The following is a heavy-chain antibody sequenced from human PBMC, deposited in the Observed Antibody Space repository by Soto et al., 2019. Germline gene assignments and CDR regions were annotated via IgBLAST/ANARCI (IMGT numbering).Heavy chain of an antibody. J-gene: IGHJ4*02. V-gene: IGHV3-72*01. CDR1: GFPFSALY. CDR2: TRNRANGYTT. D-gene: IGHD4-17*01. CDR3: VRVAHGDFFDH. Sequence: DVQLVESGGGLVQPGGSLRLSCAASGFPFSALYMDWVRQAPGRGLEWVGRTRNRANGYTTDYAASVKGRFIVSRDDSTNSLFLQMNILTTDDTAMYYCVRVAHGDFFDHWGRGTLVTVSS.